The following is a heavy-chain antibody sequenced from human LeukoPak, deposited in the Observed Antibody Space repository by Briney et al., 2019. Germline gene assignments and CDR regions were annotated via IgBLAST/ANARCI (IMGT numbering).Heavy chain of an antibody. CDR2: IIPIFGTA. D-gene: IGHD3-22*01. CDR3: ATRQPNYYDSSGLRGNWFDP. V-gene: IGHV1-69*06. Sequence: ASVKVSCKASGGTFSSYAISWVRQAPGQGLEWMGGIIPIFGTANYAQKFQGRVTMTEDTSTDTAYMELSSLRPEDTAVYYCATRQPNYYDSSGLRGNWFDPWGQGTLVTVSS. J-gene: IGHJ5*02. CDR1: GGTFSSYA.